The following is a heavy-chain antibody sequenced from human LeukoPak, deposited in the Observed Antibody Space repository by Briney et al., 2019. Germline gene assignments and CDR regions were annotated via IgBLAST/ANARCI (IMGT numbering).Heavy chain of an antibody. V-gene: IGHV3-48*03. CDR1: GFTFSSYE. J-gene: IGHJ4*02. CDR3: ARENYGDYVY. CDR2: ISSSGSTI. D-gene: IGHD4-17*01. Sequence: GGSLRLSCAASGFTFSSYEMNWVRQAPGKGLEWVSYISSSGSTIYYADSVKGRFTISRDNAKNSLYLQMNSLRAEDTAVYYCARENYGDYVYWGQGTLVTVSS.